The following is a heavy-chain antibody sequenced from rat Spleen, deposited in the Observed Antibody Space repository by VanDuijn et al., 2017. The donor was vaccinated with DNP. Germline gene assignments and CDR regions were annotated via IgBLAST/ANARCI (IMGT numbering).Heavy chain of an antibody. V-gene: IGHV5-7*01. CDR1: GFIFRNYD. J-gene: IGHJ2*01. Sequence: EVQLVESGGGLIQPGRSLKLSCTASGFIFRNYDMAWVRQAPKKGLEWVATISYDGSSTYYRDSVKGRFTISRDNAKSTLYLQMDSLRSEDTATSYCARLTDYWGQGVMVTVSS. CDR3: ARLTDY. CDR2: ISYDGSST.